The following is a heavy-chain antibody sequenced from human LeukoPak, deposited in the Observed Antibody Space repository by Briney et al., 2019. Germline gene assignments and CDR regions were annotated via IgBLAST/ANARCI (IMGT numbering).Heavy chain of an antibody. CDR3: ARGGTSGSLIY. Sequence: GGSLRLSCAASGFTFSSYWMHWVRQAPGKGLVWVSRINSDGSSTNYADSVKGRFTISRDNAKNTLYLQMNSLRGEDTAVYYRARGGTSGSLIYWGQGTLVTVSS. D-gene: IGHD1-26*01. CDR2: INSDGSST. V-gene: IGHV3-74*01. CDR1: GFTFSSYW. J-gene: IGHJ4*02.